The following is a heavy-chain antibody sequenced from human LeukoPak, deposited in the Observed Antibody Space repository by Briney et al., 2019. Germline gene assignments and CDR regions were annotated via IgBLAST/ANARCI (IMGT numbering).Heavy chain of an antibody. Sequence: GGSLRLSCAASGFTFSSYSMNWVRQAPGKGLEWVSSITRSNYIYYADSVKGRFTISRDNAKNSLYLQMNSLRAEDTAVYYCAREYNWNPNRYYYYYYYMDVWGKGTTVTVSS. CDR1: GFTFSSYS. J-gene: IGHJ6*03. D-gene: IGHD1-20*01. V-gene: IGHV3-21*04. CDR2: ITRSNYI. CDR3: AREYNWNPNRYYYYYYYMDV.